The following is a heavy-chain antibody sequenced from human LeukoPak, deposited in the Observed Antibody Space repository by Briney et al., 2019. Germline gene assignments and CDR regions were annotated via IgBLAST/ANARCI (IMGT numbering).Heavy chain of an antibody. CDR2: IRYDGGNK. V-gene: IGHV3-30*02. J-gene: IGHJ4*02. D-gene: IGHD3-22*01. CDR3: AKDQYYYDSSGYSDY. CDR1: GFTFSSYG. Sequence: GGSLRLSCAASGFTFSSYGMHWVRQAPGKGLEWVAFIRYDGGNKYYADSVKGRFTISRDNSKNTLYLQMNSLRAEDTAVYYCAKDQYYYDSSGYSDYWGQGTLVTVSS.